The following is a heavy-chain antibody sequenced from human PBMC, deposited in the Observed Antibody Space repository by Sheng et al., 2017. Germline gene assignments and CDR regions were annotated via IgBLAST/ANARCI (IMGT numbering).Heavy chain of an antibody. CDR2: IRYDGSNK. D-gene: IGHD2-15*01. Sequence: QVQLVESGGGVVQPGGSLRLSCAASGFTFSSYGMHWVRQAPGKGLEWVAFIRYDGSNKYYADSVKGRFTISRDNSKNTLYLQMNSLRAEDTAVYYCAKGEVDSGGSCYYPDWGQGTLVTVSS. CDR3: AKGEVDSGGSCYYPD. J-gene: IGHJ4*02. CDR1: GFTFSSYG. V-gene: IGHV3-30*02.